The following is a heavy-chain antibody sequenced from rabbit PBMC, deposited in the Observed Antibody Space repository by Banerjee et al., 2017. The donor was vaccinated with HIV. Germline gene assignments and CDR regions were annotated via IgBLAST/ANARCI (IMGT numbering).Heavy chain of an antibody. CDR3: ASNTYGYVYARYDMDL. CDR1: GFDFSSHY. Sequence: QEQLKETGGGLVQPGGSLTLSCKASGFDFSSHYMSWVRQAPGKGPEWIAYIYPGFGIRNYANSVKGRFTISSDNAQNTVFLQMTSLTASDTATYFCASNTYGYVYARYDMDLWGPGTLVTVS. J-gene: IGHJ6*01. V-gene: IGHV1S47*01. D-gene: IGHD6-1*01. CDR2: IYPGFGIR.